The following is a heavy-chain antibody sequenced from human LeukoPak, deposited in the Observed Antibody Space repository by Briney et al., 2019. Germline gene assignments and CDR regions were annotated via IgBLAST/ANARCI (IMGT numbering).Heavy chain of an antibody. V-gene: IGHV3-74*01. CDR3: ARCGGQKWELLNYFDY. CDR1: GFTFVSYW. Sequence: GGSLRLSCAASGFTFVSYWMHWVRQAPGKGLVWVSRINGYGSSTDFADSVKGRFTISRDNAKNTLYLQMNSLRAEDTALYYCARCGGQKWELLNYFDYWGQGTLVTVSS. J-gene: IGHJ4*02. CDR2: INGYGSST. D-gene: IGHD1-26*01.